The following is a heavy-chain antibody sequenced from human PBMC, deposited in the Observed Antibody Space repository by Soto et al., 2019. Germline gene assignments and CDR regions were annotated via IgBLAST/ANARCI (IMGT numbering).Heavy chain of an antibody. D-gene: IGHD1-1*01. CDR3: AKGAVPTTPVPLFDY. Sequence: AGGSLRLSCAASGFTFISYAMSWVRQAPGKGLEWVSAISCSGGSTYYADSVKGRFTISRDNSKNTLYLQMNSLRAEDTAVYYCAKGAVPTTPVPLFDYWGQGTLVTVSS. J-gene: IGHJ4*02. V-gene: IGHV3-23*01. CDR2: ISCSGGST. CDR1: GFTFISYA.